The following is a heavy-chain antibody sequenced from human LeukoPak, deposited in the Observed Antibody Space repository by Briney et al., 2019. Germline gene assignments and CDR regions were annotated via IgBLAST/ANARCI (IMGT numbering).Heavy chain of an antibody. D-gene: IGHD5-24*01. CDR2: ISGIGISI. CDR3: AKDMHGYDRPVDY. V-gene: IGHV3-23*01. J-gene: IGHJ4*02. CDR1: VFTFNIHA. Sequence: GGSLRLSCAASVFTFNIHAMDCVRQAPGKGLEWVSSISGIGISIYYADSVKGRFTISRDNSKNTVYLQMNRLIAEDTAVYYCAKDMHGYDRPVDYWGRGTQVTVSS.